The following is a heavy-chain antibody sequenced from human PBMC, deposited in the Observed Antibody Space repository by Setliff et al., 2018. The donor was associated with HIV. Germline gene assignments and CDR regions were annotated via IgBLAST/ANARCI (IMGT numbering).Heavy chain of an antibody. Sequence: KVSCKASGYSFARYGLSWVRQAPGQGLEWMGWISGFNGNTKYAQSFQDRVAMTTETATSTAYMEMRSLRSDDTAVYFCARVPYRSAWFSGGHDAFGIWGQGTMVTVSS. CDR3: ARVPYRSAWFSGGHDAFGI. D-gene: IGHD6-19*01. V-gene: IGHV1-18*01. J-gene: IGHJ3*02. CDR2: ISGFNGNT. CDR1: GYSFARYG.